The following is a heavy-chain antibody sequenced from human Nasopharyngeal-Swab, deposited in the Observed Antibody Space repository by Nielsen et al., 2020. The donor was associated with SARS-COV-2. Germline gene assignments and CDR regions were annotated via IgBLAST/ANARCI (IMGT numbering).Heavy chain of an antibody. CDR1: GGSFSGYY. V-gene: IGHV4-34*01. CDR2: INHSGST. Sequence: SETLSLTCAVYGGSFSGYYWSWIRQPPGKGLEWIGEINHSGSTNSNPSLKSRITISVDTSKNQFSLKLSSVTAADTAVYFCARGHYCSGGSCVNSWQRYCYYGMEVWGQGTTVTVSS. CDR3: ARGHYCSGGSCVNSWQRYCYYGMEV. D-gene: IGHD2-15*01. J-gene: IGHJ6*02.